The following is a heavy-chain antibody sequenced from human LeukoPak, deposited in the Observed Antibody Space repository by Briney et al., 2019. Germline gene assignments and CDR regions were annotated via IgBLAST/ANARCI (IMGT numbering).Heavy chain of an antibody. CDR3: ARASRSWSPPGY. Sequence: SETLSLTCTVSGGSISSYYWSWIRQPPGKGLEWIGYIYYSGNTNYNPSLKSRVTISVDTSKNQFSLKLSSVTAADTAVYYCARASRSWSPPGYWGQGTLVTVSS. CDR1: GGSISSYY. D-gene: IGHD2-15*01. V-gene: IGHV4-59*01. CDR2: IYYSGNT. J-gene: IGHJ4*02.